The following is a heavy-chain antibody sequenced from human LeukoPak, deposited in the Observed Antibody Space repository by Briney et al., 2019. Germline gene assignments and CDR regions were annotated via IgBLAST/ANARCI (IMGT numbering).Heavy chain of an antibody. V-gene: IGHV4-34*01. CDR1: GGSFSGYY. D-gene: IGHD6-6*01. Sequence: SETLSLTCAVYGGSFSGYYWSWIRQPPGKGLEWIGEINHSGSTNYNPSLKSRVTISVDTSKNQFSLKLGSVTAADTAVYYCARHRAYSSSSPFDYWGQGTLVTVSS. J-gene: IGHJ4*02. CDR2: INHSGST. CDR3: ARHRAYSSSSPFDY.